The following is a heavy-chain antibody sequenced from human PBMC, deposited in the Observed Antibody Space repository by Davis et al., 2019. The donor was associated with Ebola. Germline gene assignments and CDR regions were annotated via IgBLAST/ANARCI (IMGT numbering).Heavy chain of an antibody. V-gene: IGHV4-39*01. Sequence: GSLRLSCTVSGGSISSSGYYWGWIRQPPGKGLEWIGSIYYTGSTYYNPSLKSRVTISVDTAKNQFSLKLNSVTAADTAVYYCSRVDIVTTNGFDPWGQGTLVTISS. J-gene: IGHJ5*02. D-gene: IGHD3-9*01. CDR2: IYYTGST. CDR3: SRVDIVTTNGFDP. CDR1: GGSISSSGYY.